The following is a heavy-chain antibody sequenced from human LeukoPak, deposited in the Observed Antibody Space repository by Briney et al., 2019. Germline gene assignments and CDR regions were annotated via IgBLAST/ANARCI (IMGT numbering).Heavy chain of an antibody. Sequence: PGGSLRLSCAASGFTFSSYEMNWVRQAPGKGLEWVSYICSSGSTIYYADSVKGRFTISRDNAKNSLYLQMNSLRAEDTAVYYCARYHRSRLIVVVVAANHAGYFQHWGQGTLVTVSS. J-gene: IGHJ1*01. CDR1: GFTFSSYE. V-gene: IGHV3-48*03. D-gene: IGHD2-15*01. CDR3: ARYHRSRLIVVVVAANHAGYFQH. CDR2: ICSSGSTI.